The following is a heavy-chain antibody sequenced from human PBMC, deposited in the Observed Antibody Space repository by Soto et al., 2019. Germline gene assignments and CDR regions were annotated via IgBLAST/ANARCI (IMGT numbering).Heavy chain of an antibody. CDR3: VGHAGGSGYYYVMDV. J-gene: IGHJ6*02. D-gene: IGHD1-26*01. CDR1: GGTFSSYA. V-gene: IGHV1-69*12. Sequence: QVQLVQSGAEVKKPGSSVKVSCKASGGTFSSYAISWVRQAPGQGLEWMGGIIPIFGTANYAQQFQGRVTITGGESTSAAYMERSSLRSEDTAAYCCVGHAGGSGYYYVMDVWGQGTSVSVSS. CDR2: IIPIFGTA.